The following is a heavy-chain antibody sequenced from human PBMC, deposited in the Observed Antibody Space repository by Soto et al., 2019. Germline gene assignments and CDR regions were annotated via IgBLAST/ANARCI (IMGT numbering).Heavy chain of an antibody. CDR3: AKGEGGSSSSPWYSGMDV. CDR1: GFTFSSYG. D-gene: IGHD6-6*01. V-gene: IGHV3-30*18. CDR2: VSYDGSNK. J-gene: IGHJ6*02. Sequence: QVQLVESGGGVVQPGRSLRLSCAASGFTFSSYGMHWVRQAPGKGQEWVAVVSYDGSNKFYSDSVKGRFTISRDNSKNTLYLQMNSLRAEDTAVYYCAKGEGGSSSSPWYSGMDVWGQGTTVTVSS.